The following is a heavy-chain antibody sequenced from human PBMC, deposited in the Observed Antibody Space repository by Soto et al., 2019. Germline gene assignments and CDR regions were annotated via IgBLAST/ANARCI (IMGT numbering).Heavy chain of an antibody. V-gene: IGHV4-39*01. Sequence: PSETLSLTCTVSGGSISSSSYYWGWIRQPPGKGLEWIGSIYYSGSTYYNPSLKSRVTISVDTSKNQFSLKLTSVTAADTAVYYCARAVGYGPDYEDQGTLVTVS. D-gene: IGHD5-18*01. CDR3: ARAVGYGPDY. CDR2: IYYSGST. CDR1: GGSISSSSYY. J-gene: IGHJ4*02.